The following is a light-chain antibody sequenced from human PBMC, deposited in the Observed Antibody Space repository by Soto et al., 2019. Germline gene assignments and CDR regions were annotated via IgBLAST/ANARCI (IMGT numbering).Light chain of an antibody. V-gene: IGKV1-5*01. Sequence: EIQMSQSPSTLSASVLDRVTITFLASQSVRSWLAWYQQKPGTAPKLLIFDASRLESGVPSRFSGSASGTEFTLTISSLQPDDFATYYCQHYNVYPWTFGQGTKVDIK. J-gene: IGKJ1*01. CDR3: QHYNVYPWT. CDR1: QSVRSW. CDR2: DAS.